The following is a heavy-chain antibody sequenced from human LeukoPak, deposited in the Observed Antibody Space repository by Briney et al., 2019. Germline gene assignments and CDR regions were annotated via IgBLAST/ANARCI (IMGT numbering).Heavy chain of an antibody. Sequence: EGSLRLSCAASGFTFSSYSMNWVRQAPGKGLEWVSSISSSSSYIYYADSVKGRFTISRDNAKNSLYLQMNSLRAEDTAVYYCAIGRGYSGYDYFDYWGQGTLVTVSS. CDR3: AIGRGYSGYDYFDY. CDR1: GFTFSSYS. D-gene: IGHD5-12*01. J-gene: IGHJ4*02. V-gene: IGHV3-21*01. CDR2: ISSSSSYI.